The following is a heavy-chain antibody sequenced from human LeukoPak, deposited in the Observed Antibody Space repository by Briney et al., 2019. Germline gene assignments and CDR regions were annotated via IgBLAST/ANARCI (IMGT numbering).Heavy chain of an antibody. V-gene: IGHV4-4*07. D-gene: IGHD3-10*01. CDR3: ARGTYYGSGSRNYYYYMDV. Sequence: PSETLSLTCTVSGGSISSYYWSWIRQPAGKGLEWIGRIYTSGSTNYNPSLKRRVTMSVDTSKNQFSLKLSSVTAADTAVYYCARGTYYGSGSRNYYYYMDVWGKGTTVTISS. J-gene: IGHJ6*03. CDR1: GGSISSYY. CDR2: IYTSGST.